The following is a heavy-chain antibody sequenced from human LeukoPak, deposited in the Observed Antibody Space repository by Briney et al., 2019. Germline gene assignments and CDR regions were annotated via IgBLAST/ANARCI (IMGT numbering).Heavy chain of an antibody. D-gene: IGHD3-10*02. J-gene: IGHJ6*04. CDR3: AELGITMIGGV. CDR2: ISSSGSTI. V-gene: IGHV3-48*04. Sequence: GGSLRLSCAASGFTFSTYTMTWVRQAPGKGLEWVSYISSSGSTIYYADSVKGRFTISRDNAKNSLYLQMNSLRAEDTAVYYCAELGITMIGGVWGKGTTVTISS. CDR1: GFTFSTYT.